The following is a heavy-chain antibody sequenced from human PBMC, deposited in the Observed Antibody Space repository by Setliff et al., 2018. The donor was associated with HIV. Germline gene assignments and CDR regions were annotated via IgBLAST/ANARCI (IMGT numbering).Heavy chain of an antibody. V-gene: IGHV3-23*01. CDR3: AKDWGSRLSYSFYYMDV. Sequence: HPGGSLRLSCAASGFTFSRYAMSWVRQAPGKGLEWVSTLSGSGGSPFYADSVKGRFTISRDNSRNTLYLQMNSLRTEDTAVYYCAKDWGSRLSYSFYYMDVWGKGTTVTVSS. J-gene: IGHJ6*03. D-gene: IGHD3-16*01. CDR2: LSGSGGSP. CDR1: GFTFSRYA.